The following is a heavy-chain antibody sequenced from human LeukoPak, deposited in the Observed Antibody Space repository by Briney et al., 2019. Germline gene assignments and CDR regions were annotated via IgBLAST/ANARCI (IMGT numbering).Heavy chain of an antibody. Sequence: GGSLRLSCAASGFTFSSYGIHWVRQAPGKGLEWVAFIRYDGSNKYYADSVKGRFTISRDNSKNTLYLQMNSLRAEDTAVYYCAKCPQASPSGMHYYGSGSYSPDYWGQGTLVTVSS. CDR3: AKCPQASPSGMHYYGSGSYSPDY. V-gene: IGHV3-30*02. CDR1: GFTFSSYG. CDR2: IRYDGSNK. J-gene: IGHJ4*02. D-gene: IGHD3-10*01.